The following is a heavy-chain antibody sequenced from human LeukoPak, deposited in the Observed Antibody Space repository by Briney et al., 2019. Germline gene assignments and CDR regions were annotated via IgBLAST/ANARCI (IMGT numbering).Heavy chain of an antibody. V-gene: IGHV3-23*01. CDR3: AKDRSSSWYPYYFDY. CDR1: GFTFSSYA. CDR2: ISGSGGRT. J-gene: IGHJ4*02. D-gene: IGHD6-13*01. Sequence: GGSLRLSCAASGFTFSSYAMSWVRQAPGKGLEWVSAISGSGGRTYYADSVKGRFTISRDNSKNTLYLQMNSLRAEDTAVYYCAKDRSSSWYPYYFDYRGQGTLVTVSS.